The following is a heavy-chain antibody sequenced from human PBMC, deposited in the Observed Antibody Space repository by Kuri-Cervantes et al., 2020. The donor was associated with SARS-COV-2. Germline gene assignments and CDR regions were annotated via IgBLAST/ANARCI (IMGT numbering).Heavy chain of an antibody. Sequence: GESLKISCAASGFTFSDYYMSWIRQAPGKGLEWVSYISSSGGIYMQYADSVKGRFTISRDNAKKSLYLEMNSLRAEDTAVYYCARAGFLDHPDHYYGMDVWGQGTTVTVSS. J-gene: IGHJ6*02. CDR1: GFTFSDYY. D-gene: IGHD3-3*01. V-gene: IGHV3-11*01. CDR2: ISSSGGIYM. CDR3: ARAGFLDHPDHYYGMDV.